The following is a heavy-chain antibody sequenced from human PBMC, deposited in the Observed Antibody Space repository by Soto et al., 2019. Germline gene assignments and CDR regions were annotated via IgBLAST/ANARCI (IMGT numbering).Heavy chain of an antibody. CDR2: ISPHNGNA. J-gene: IGHJ4*02. CDR3: ARHRSGWYDF. V-gene: IGHV1-18*01. D-gene: IGHD6-19*01. Sequence: ASVKVSCKTSGYPSTSNRRSWVRRAPGQGLEWMGWISPHNGNAKYAQKFQDRVTMTADTAASTVYMELRSLRSDDSAVFYCARHRSGWYDFWGQGTLVTVSS. CDR1: GYPSTSNR.